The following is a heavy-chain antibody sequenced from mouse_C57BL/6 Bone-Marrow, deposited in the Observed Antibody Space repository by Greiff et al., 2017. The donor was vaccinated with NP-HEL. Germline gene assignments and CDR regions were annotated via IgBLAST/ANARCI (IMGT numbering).Heavy chain of an antibody. CDR2: IYWDDDK. V-gene: IGHV8-12*01. CDR1: GFSLSTSGMG. Sequence: QVTLKVSGPGILQSSQTLSLTCSFSGFSLSTSGMGVSWIRQPSGKGLEWLAHIYWDDDKRYNTSLKSRITTSKDTSRNQVFLKITRLETAVPATYYCARKGDSSGYVRAMGYWGQGTSVTVSS. CDR3: ARKGDSSGYVRAMGY. D-gene: IGHD3-2*02. J-gene: IGHJ4*01.